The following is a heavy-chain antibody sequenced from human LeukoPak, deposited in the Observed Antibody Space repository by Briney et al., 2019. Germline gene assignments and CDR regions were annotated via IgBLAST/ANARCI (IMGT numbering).Heavy chain of an antibody. D-gene: IGHD2-15*01. CDR1: GFTVSFNY. Sequence: GGSLRLSCAASGFTVSFNYMSWVRQAPGKGLEWISVIYSGGSTYYADSVKGRFTISRDDSKNTLYLQMNSLRAEDTAIYYCASTFPYCGGGSCALGGQGTLVTVSS. CDR3: ASTFPYCGGGSCAL. V-gene: IGHV3-53*01. J-gene: IGHJ4*02. CDR2: IYSGGST.